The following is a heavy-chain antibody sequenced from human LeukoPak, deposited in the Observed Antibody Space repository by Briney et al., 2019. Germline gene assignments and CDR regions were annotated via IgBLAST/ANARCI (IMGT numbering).Heavy chain of an antibody. V-gene: IGHV3-53*01. J-gene: IGHJ6*02. CDR2: IYSGGST. CDR1: GFTVSSNY. CDR3: ARGMEDYYGMDV. D-gene: IGHD3-3*01. Sequence: GGSLRLSCAASGFTVSSNYMSWVRQAPGKGLEWVSVIYSGGSTYYADSVEGRFTISRDNSKNTLYLQMNSLRAEDTAVYYCARGMEDYYGMDVWGQGITVTVSS.